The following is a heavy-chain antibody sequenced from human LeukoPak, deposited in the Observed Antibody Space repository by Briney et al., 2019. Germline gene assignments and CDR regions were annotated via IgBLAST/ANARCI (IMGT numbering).Heavy chain of an antibody. CDR1: GFTFSSYA. CDR3: AKGDLWRRTDAFDI. Sequence: PGGSLRLSCAASGFTFSSYAMSWVRQAPGKGLEWVSGISWNSGSIGYADSVKGRFTISRDNAKNSLYLQMNSLRAEDTALYYCAKGDLWRRTDAFDIWGQGTMVTVSS. V-gene: IGHV3-9*01. D-gene: IGHD2-21*02. J-gene: IGHJ3*02. CDR2: ISWNSGSI.